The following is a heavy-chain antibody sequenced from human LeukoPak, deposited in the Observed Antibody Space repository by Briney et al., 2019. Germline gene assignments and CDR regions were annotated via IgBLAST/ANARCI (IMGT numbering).Heavy chain of an antibody. J-gene: IGHJ4*02. V-gene: IGHV3-23*01. CDR2: ISGSGGST. CDR1: GFTFSSYA. D-gene: IGHD3-22*01. CDR3: AKDLYDSGYYHTADY. Sequence: GGSLRLSCAASGFTFSSYAMSWVRQAPGKGLEWVSAISGSGGSTYYADSVKGRFTISRDNSKNTLYLQMNSLRAEDTAVYYCAKDLYDSGYYHTADYWGQGTLVTVSS.